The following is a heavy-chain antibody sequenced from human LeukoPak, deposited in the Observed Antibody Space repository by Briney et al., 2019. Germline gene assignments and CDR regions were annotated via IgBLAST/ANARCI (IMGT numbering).Heavy chain of an antibody. CDR1: GGSISSSSYY. Sequence: PSETLSLTCTVSGGSISSSSYYWGWIRQPPGKGLEWIGSIYYSGSTYYNPSLKSRVTISVDTSKNQFSPKLSSVTAADTAVYYCARDNGDYDVAHWGQGTLVTVSS. CDR2: IYYSGST. J-gene: IGHJ4*02. CDR3: ARDNGDYDVAH. D-gene: IGHD4-17*01. V-gene: IGHV4-39*07.